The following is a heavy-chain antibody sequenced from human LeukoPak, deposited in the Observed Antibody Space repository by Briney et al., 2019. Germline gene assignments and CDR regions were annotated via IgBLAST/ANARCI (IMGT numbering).Heavy chain of an antibody. CDR2: GYHIGST. CDR1: GYSISSGYY. CDR3: AREGSSSLNY. V-gene: IGHV4-38-2*02. J-gene: IGHJ4*02. D-gene: IGHD6-6*01. Sequence: SETLSLTCTVSGYSISSGYYWGWIRQPPGKGLEWIGSGYHIGSTYFNPSLRSRVTILIDIFKNQFSLKMSSVTAADTAIYYCAREGSSSLNYWGQGTLVTVSS.